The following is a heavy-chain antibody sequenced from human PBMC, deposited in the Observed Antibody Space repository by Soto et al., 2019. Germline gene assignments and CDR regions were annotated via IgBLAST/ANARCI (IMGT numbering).Heavy chain of an antibody. CDR1: GYTFTSYY. D-gene: IGHD3-22*01. Sequence: GASGKVSCKASGYTFTSYYMHWVRQAPGQGLEWMGIINPSGGSTSYAQKFQGRVTMTRDTSTSTVYMELSSLRSEDTAVYYCARARPSIVVVTGYYFDYWGQGTLVTVSS. V-gene: IGHV1-46*01. CDR3: ARARPSIVVVTGYYFDY. CDR2: INPSGGST. J-gene: IGHJ4*02.